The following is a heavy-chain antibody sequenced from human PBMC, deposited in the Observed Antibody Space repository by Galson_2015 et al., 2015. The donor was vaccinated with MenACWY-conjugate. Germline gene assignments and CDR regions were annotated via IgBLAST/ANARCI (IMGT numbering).Heavy chain of an antibody. J-gene: IGHJ5*02. V-gene: IGHV1-69*13. CDR2: IIPIFGTA. D-gene: IGHD6-19*01. CDR3: ATEDLAVDDP. Sequence: SVKVSCKASGGTFSSYAISWVRQAPGQGLEWMGGIIPIFGTANYAQKFQGRVTITADESTSTAYMELSSLRSEDTAVYYCATEDLAVDDPWGQGTLVTASS. CDR1: GGTFSSYA.